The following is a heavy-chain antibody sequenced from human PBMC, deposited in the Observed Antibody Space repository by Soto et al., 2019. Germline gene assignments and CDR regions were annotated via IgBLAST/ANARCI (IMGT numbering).Heavy chain of an antibody. D-gene: IGHD2-21*02. J-gene: IGHJ4*02. Sequence: SETLSLTCTVSGGSISSGGYYWSWIRQHPGKGLEWIGYIYYSGSTYYNPSLKSRVTISVDTSKNQFSLKLSSVTAADTAVYYCARWSVVTLRDIFDYWGQGTLVTVSS. CDR3: ARWSVVTLRDIFDY. CDR1: GGSISSGGYY. V-gene: IGHV4-31*03. CDR2: IYYSGST.